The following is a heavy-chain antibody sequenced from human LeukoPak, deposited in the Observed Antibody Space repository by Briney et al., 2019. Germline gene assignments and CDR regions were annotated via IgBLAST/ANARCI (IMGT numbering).Heavy chain of an antibody. CDR3: AREPSIYSRSYYYFDY. Sequence: ASVKVSCKASGYTFTSYGISWVRQAPGQGLEWLGWVSAYNGDTNYAQKLQGRVTMTTDTSTSTAYMELRSLRSDDTAVYYCAREPSIYSRSYYYFDYWGQGTLVTVSS. J-gene: IGHJ4*02. D-gene: IGHD1-26*01. V-gene: IGHV1-18*01. CDR1: GYTFTSYG. CDR2: VSAYNGDT.